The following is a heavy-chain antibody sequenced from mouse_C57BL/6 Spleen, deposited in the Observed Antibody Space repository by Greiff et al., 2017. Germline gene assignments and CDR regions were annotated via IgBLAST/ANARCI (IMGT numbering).Heavy chain of an antibody. V-gene: IGHV1-52*01. CDR1: GYTFTSYW. J-gene: IGHJ3*01. CDR2: IDPSDSET. CDR3: ARGYGYDGAY. Sequence: QVQLQQPGAELVRPGSSVKLSCKASGYTFTSYWMHWVKQRPIQGLEWIGNIDPSDSETHYNQKFKDKATLTVDKSSSTAYMQLSSLTSEDSAVYYCARGYGYDGAYWGQGTLVTVSA. D-gene: IGHD2-2*01.